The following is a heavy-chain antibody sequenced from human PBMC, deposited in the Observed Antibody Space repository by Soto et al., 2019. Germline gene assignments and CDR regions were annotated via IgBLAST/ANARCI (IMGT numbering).Heavy chain of an antibody. D-gene: IGHD6-13*01. Sequence: GGSLILSCAASGFSISSSLMTLVRQAPGAGLEWVANIKQDGSEKYYVDSVSGRFTISRDNAKNSLYLEMNSLRAEDTAVYYCARDSMQEVVNHYYYYGMDVWGQGTTVTVSS. V-gene: IGHV3-7*05. CDR2: IKQDGSEK. CDR3: ARDSMQEVVNHYYYYGMDV. J-gene: IGHJ6*02. CDR1: GFSISSSL.